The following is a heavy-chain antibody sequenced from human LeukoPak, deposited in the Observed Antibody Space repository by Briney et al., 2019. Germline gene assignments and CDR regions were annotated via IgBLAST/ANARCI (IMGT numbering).Heavy chain of an antibody. J-gene: IGHJ5*02. CDR1: GGSISSSSYY. V-gene: IGHV4-39*01. CDR2: IYYSGST. CDR3: SSCYTSWGRPGGFDP. Sequence: SETLSLTCTVSGGSISSSSYYWGWIRQPPGTGLEWIGSIYYSGSTYYNPSLKSRVTISVDTSKNQFSLKLSSVTAADTAVYYCSSCYTSWGRPGGFDPWGQGTLVTVSS. D-gene: IGHD2-2*02.